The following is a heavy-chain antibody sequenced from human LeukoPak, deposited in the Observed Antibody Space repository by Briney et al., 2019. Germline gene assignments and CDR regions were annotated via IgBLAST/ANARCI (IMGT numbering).Heavy chain of an antibody. CDR1: GYTFTSYG. CDR2: ISAYNGNT. Sequence: ASVKVSCKASGYTFTSYGISWVRQAPGQGLEWMGWISAYNGNTNYAQKLQGRVTMTTDTSTSTAYMELRSLRSDDTAVYYCAREMAVAGSGVIDSWGQGTLVTVSS. D-gene: IGHD6-19*01. CDR3: AREMAVAGSGVIDS. V-gene: IGHV1-18*01. J-gene: IGHJ4*02.